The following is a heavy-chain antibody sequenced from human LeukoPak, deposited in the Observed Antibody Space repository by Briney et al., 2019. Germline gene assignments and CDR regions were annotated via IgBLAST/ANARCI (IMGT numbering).Heavy chain of an antibody. CDR2: IKSKTDGGTT. CDR1: GFTRSNNW. CDR3: ATIAAAMTFDY. D-gene: IGHD2-2*01. Sequence: GGSLRLSCAASGFTRSNNWMSWVRQVPGKGLEWVGRIKSKTDGGTTDYAAPAKGRFTISRNDSKNTLYLQMYSLKTEDTAVYYCATIAAAMTFDYWGQGTLVTVSS. J-gene: IGHJ4*02. V-gene: IGHV3-15*01.